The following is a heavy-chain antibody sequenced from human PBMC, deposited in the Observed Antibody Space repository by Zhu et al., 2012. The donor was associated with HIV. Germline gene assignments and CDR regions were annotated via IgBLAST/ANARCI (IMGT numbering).Heavy chain of an antibody. J-gene: IGHJ6*03. CDR3: ARADGSGTYYYYYMDV. D-gene: IGHD3-10*01. CDR2: IHHSGTT. Sequence: QVQLQESGPGLVKPSQTLSLTCTVSGGSISSGDYYRSWIRQPPGKGLEWIAYIHHSGTTYYNPSLKSRLSISIDTSKNQFSLRLSSVSAADTAVYFCARADGSGTYYYYYMDVWGKGPRSPSP. V-gene: IGHV4-30-4*08. CDR1: GGSISSGDYY.